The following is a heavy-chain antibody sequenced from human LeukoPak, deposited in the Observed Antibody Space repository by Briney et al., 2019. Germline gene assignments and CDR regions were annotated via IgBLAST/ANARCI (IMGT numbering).Heavy chain of an antibody. CDR1: GSTFSSYW. D-gene: IGHD3-22*01. Sequence: PGGSLRLSCAPSGSTFSSYWTHCVRQAPAKGLEFVSAISSDGDNTFYADSVKGRFTISRDNSTHSLYLQVKSLRSEDTALYYCAKGDSSGYYAYYFDYWGQGTLVTVSS. CDR2: ISSDGDNT. CDR3: AKGDSSGYYAYYFDY. V-gene: IGHV3-74*01. J-gene: IGHJ4*02.